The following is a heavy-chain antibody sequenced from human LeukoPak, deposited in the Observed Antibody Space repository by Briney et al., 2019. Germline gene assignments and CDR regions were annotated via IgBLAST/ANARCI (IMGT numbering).Heavy chain of an antibody. CDR2: IVPIFGTA. J-gene: IGHJ5*02. V-gene: IGHV1-69*13. CDR3: ARGYGSGSYYNGPYNWFDP. Sequence: GASVKVSCKASGGTFSSYAISWVRQAPGQGLEWMGGIVPIFGTANYAQKFQGRVTITADESTSTAYMELSSLRSEDTAVYYCARGYGSGSYYNGPYNWFDPWGQGTLVTVSS. D-gene: IGHD3-10*01. CDR1: GGTFSSYA.